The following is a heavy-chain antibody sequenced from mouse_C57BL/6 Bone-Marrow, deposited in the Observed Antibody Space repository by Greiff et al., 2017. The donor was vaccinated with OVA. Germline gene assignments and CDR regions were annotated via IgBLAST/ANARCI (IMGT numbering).Heavy chain of an antibody. V-gene: IGHV1-18*01. J-gene: IGHJ1*03. CDR2: INPNNGGT. Sequence: EVMLVESGPELVKPGASVKIPCKASGYTFTDYNMDWVKQSHGKSLEWIGDINPNNGGTIYNQKFKGKATLTVDKSSSTAYMELRSLTSEDTTVYYCARGDYDWYFDVWGTGTTVTVSS. CDR1: GYTFTDYN. CDR3: ARGDYDWYFDV. D-gene: IGHD2-4*01.